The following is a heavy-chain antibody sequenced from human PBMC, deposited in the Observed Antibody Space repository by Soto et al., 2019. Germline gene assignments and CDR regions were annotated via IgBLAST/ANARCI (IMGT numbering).Heavy chain of an antibody. J-gene: IGHJ4*02. CDR2: ISGHNGVT. Sequence: QVQLVQSGPEVKKPEASVKVSCKTSGYTFTSSGISWVRQAPGQGPEWMGWISGHNGVTNFERNFQDRVTLTIDSYTNRAYMEVRSLSFADKAIYYCARDQGGYGIFDDWGQGTLVTVSS. V-gene: IGHV1-18*04. D-gene: IGHD5-12*01. CDR1: GYTFTSSG. CDR3: ARDQGGYGIFDD.